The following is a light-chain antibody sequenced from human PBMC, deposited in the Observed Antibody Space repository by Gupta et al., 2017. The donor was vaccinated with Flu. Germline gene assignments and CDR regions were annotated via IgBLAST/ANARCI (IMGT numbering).Light chain of an antibody. CDR2: QVS. CDR1: QGLVYSDGNTD. Sequence: DVVITESPLSLLVALGQQTSISCRSSQGLVYSDGNTDLHWFQQRPGQAPRRLIYQVSYRDAGVPARFSGSGSGTDFTLKISRVEAEDVGIYFCMQGAHWPWAFGQGTTVEIK. CDR3: MQGAHWPWA. V-gene: IGKV2-30*01. J-gene: IGKJ1*01.